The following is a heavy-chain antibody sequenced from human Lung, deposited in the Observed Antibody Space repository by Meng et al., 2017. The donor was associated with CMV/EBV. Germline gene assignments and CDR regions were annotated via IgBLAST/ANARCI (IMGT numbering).Heavy chain of an antibody. J-gene: IGHJ4*02. CDR3: ARTRGSGSEDY. CDR2: SYYTGA. V-gene: IGHV4-31*03. Sequence: SETLSLXXTVSGGPIKNPNYYWSWNRHQPGKGLEWLGYSYYTGAYYNPSLASRIFISLDSSSNRYSLTLRAVTAADTALYFCARTRGSGSEDYWGPGTLVTVSS. D-gene: IGHD3-10*01. CDR1: GGPIKNPNYY.